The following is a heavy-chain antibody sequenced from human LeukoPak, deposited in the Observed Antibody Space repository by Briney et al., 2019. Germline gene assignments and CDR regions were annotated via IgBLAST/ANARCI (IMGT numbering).Heavy chain of an antibody. J-gene: IGHJ5*02. D-gene: IGHD3-10*02. V-gene: IGHV4-61*02. CDR3: ARFLPRWSGPQDWFDP. CDR1: GGSISSGSYY. CDR2: IYTSGNT. Sequence: SETLSLTCTVSGGSISSGSYYWSWIRQPAGKGLEWIGRIYTSGNTNYNPSLKSRVTISVDTSKNQFSLKLSSVTATDTAVYYCARFLPRWSGPQDWFDPWGQGTLVTVSS.